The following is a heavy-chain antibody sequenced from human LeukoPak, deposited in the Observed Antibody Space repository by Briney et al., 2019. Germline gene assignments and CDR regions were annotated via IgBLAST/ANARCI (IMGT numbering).Heavy chain of an antibody. D-gene: IGHD4-17*01. CDR2: IKQDGSEK. CDR1: GFTFGNYW. J-gene: IGHJ4*02. V-gene: IGHV3-7*01. Sequence: GGSLRLSCAASGFTFGNYWMSWVRQAPGKGLEWVANIKQDGSEKYYVDSVKGRFTISRDNAKNSLYLQMNSLRAEDTAVYYCARDKSYGDSSDYWGQGTLVTVSS. CDR3: ARDKSYGDSSDY.